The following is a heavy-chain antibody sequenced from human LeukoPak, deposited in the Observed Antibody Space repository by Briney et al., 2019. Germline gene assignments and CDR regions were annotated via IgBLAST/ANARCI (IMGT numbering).Heavy chain of an antibody. CDR1: GYTFTGYY. V-gene: IGHV1-2*02. CDR3: ARPLPHSHITMVRGARPYYFDY. D-gene: IGHD3-10*01. J-gene: IGHJ4*02. CDR2: INPNSGGT. Sequence: ASMKVSCKASGYTFTGYYMHWVRQAPGQGLEWMGWINPNSGGTNYAQKFQGRVTMTRDTSISTAYMELSRLRSDDTAVYYCARPLPHSHITMVRGARPYYFDYWGQGTLVTVSS.